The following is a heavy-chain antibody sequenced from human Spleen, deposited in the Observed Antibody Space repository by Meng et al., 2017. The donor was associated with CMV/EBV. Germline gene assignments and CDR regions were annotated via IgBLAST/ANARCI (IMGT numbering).Heavy chain of an antibody. CDR2: ISSSSIYI. CDR1: GFTFSSYS. CDR3: ARNSYGEHFDY. Sequence: GGSLRLSCAASGFTFSSYSINWVRQAPGEGLEWVASISSSSIYIYYADSVRGRFTISRDNAKNSLYLQMNSLRAEDTAVYYCARNSYGEHFDYWGQGTLVTVSS. D-gene: IGHD5-18*01. J-gene: IGHJ4*02. V-gene: IGHV3-21*01.